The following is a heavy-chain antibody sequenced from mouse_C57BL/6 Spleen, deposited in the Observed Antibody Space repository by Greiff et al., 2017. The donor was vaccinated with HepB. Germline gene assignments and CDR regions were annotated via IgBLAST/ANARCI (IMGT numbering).Heavy chain of an antibody. CDR2: IYPRSGNT. Sequence: QVQLQQSGAELARPGASVKLSCKASGYTFTSYGISWVKQRTGQGLEWIGEIYPRSGNTYYNEKFKGKATLTADKSSSTAYMELRRLTSEDSAVYFCARSITTVVATDYFDYWGQGTTLTVSS. CDR1: GYTFTSYG. V-gene: IGHV1-81*01. J-gene: IGHJ2*01. D-gene: IGHD1-1*01. CDR3: ARSITTVVATDYFDY.